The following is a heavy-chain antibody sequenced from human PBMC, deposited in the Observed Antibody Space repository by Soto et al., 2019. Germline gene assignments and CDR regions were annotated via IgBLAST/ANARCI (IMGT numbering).Heavy chain of an antibody. D-gene: IGHD3-22*01. CDR2: IDPSDSYT. Sequence: GESLKISCKGSGYSFTSYWISWVRQMPGKGVEWMGRIDPSDSYTNDSPSFQGHVTISADKSISTAYLQWSSLKASDTAMYYCATPIHYYDSSGYPGTRDYGMDVWGQGTTVTVSS. CDR3: ATPIHYYDSSGYPGTRDYGMDV. V-gene: IGHV5-10-1*01. CDR1: GYSFTSYW. J-gene: IGHJ6*02.